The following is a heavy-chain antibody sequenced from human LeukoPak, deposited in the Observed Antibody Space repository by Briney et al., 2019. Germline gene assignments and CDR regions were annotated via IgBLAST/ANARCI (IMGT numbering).Heavy chain of an antibody. J-gene: IGHJ3*02. CDR1: GGSISSGDYY. CDR2: IYHSGST. Sequence: SETLSLTCTVSGGSISSGDYYWSWVRQPPGKGLEWIGEIYHSGSTNYNPSLKSRVTISVDKSKNQFSLKLSSVTAADTAVYYCARGWAAGTNAFDIWGQGTMVTVSS. CDR3: ARGWAAGTNAFDI. V-gene: IGHV4-4*02. D-gene: IGHD3-10*01.